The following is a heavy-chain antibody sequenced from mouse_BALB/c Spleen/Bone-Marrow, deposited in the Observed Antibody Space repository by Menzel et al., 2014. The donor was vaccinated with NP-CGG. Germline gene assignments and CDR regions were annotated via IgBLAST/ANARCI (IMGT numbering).Heavy chain of an antibody. J-gene: IGHJ4*01. CDR1: GLSLTSYG. CDR2: IWSGGST. V-gene: IGHV2-2*02. CDR3: ARKGDGYAMDY. Sequence: VKLVESGPGLVQPSQSLSITCTVSGLSLTSYGVHWVRQSPGKGLEWLGVIWSGGSTDYNAAFISRLSISKDNSKSQVFFKMNSLQANDTAIYYCARKGDGYAMDYWGQGTSVTVSS. D-gene: IGHD2-3*01.